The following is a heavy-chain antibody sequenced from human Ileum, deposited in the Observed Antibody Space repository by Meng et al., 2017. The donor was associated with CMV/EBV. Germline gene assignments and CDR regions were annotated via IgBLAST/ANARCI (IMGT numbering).Heavy chain of an antibody. CDR2: IFYSGST. CDR1: GGAINRSTYF. Sequence: CTVSGGAINRSTYFWGWIRQPPGKGLEWIGSIFYSGSTYYNPSLKSRVSISVDTSKNQFSLKLDSVTAADTAVYFCARRLGYEFDSWGQGSLVTVSS. D-gene: IGHD5-12*01. CDR3: ARRLGYEFDS. V-gene: IGHV4-39*01. J-gene: IGHJ4*02.